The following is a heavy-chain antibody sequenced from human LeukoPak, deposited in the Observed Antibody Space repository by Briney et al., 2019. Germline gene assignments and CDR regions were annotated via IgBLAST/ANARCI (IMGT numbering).Heavy chain of an antibody. CDR2: INHSGST. J-gene: IGHJ4*02. CDR3: ARGRGYSSPGTPFDY. Sequence: PGGSLRLSCAASGFTFSTYAMSSVRQPPGKGREWIGEINHSGSTYYNPSLKSRVTISVDTSKNQFSLKLSSVTAADTAVYYCARGRGYSSPGTPFDYWGQGTLVTVSS. CDR1: GFTFSTYA. D-gene: IGHD6-13*01. V-gene: IGHV4-34*01.